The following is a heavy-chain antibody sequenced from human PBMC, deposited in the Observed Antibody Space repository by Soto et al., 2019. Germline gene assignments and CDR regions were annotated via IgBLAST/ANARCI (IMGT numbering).Heavy chain of an antibody. CDR3: AREDYNWNDYYYYGMDV. Sequence: QVQLVQSGAEVRKPGASVQVSCKASKYSIIDYYIHWVRQAPGQGLEWMGWIKSNSGVTKYAQKVQGRVTMTRDASISTAYMELSRLTSDDTAVYYCAREDYNWNDYYYYGMDVWGQGTKVIVSS. J-gene: IGHJ6*02. CDR1: KYSIIDYY. CDR2: IKSNSGVT. D-gene: IGHD1-1*01. V-gene: IGHV1-2*02.